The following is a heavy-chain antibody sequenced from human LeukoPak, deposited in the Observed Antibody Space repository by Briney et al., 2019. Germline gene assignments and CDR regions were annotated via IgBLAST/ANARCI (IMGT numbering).Heavy chain of an antibody. CDR2: ISGSGGST. CDR1: GFTFSSYA. Sequence: PGGSLRLSCAASGFTFSSYAMSWVRQAPGKGLEWASAISGSGGSTYYADSVKGRFTISRDISKNTLYLQMNSLGAEDTAVYYCAKDLLYDFWSGYSADYYYYGLDVWGQGTTVTVSS. V-gene: IGHV3-23*01. J-gene: IGHJ6*02. D-gene: IGHD3-3*01. CDR3: AKDLLYDFWSGYSADYYYYGLDV.